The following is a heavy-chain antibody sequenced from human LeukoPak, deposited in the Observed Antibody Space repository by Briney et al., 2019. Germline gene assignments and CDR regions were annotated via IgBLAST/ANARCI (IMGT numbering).Heavy chain of an antibody. CDR1: GFTFSSYA. D-gene: IGHD5-12*01. Sequence: PGGSLRLSCAASGFTFSSYAMSWVRQAPGKGLEWVSAISGSGGSTYYADSVKGRFTISRDNSKNTLYLQLNSLRAEDTAVYYCAKGVDIVATIMHYFDYWGQGTLVTVSS. CDR3: AKGVDIVATIMHYFDY. V-gene: IGHV3-23*01. J-gene: IGHJ4*02. CDR2: ISGSGGST.